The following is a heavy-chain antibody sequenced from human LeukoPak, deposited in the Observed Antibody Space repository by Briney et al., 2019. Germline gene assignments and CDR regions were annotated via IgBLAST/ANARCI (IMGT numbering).Heavy chain of an antibody. CDR2: IIPIFGTA. D-gene: IGHD1-1*01. V-gene: IGHV1-69*13. CDR3: ARDRGTWAAVNDAFDI. CDR1: GGTFSSYA. Sequence: GASVTVSCTASGGTFSSYAISWVRQAPGQGLEWMGGIIPIFGTANYAQKFQGRVTITADESTSTAYMELSSLRSEDTAVYYCARDRGTWAAVNDAFDIWGQGTMVTVSS. J-gene: IGHJ3*02.